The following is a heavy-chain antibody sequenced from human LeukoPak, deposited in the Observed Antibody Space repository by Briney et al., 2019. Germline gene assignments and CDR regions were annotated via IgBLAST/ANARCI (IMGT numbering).Heavy chain of an antibody. D-gene: IGHD2-2*01. Sequence: PGRSLRLSCAASGFTFSSYGMHWVRQAPGKGLEWVAVIWYDGNNKYYADSVKGRFTISRDNSKNTLYLQMNSLRAEDTAVYYCARDRLLDPVCSSTSCYAFDIWGQGTMVTVSS. CDR3: ARDRLLDPVCSSTSCYAFDI. CDR2: IWYDGNNK. J-gene: IGHJ3*02. CDR1: GFTFSSYG. V-gene: IGHV3-33*01.